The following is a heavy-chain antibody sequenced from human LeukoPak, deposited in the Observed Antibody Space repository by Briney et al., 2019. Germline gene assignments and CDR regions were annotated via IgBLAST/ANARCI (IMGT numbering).Heavy chain of an antibody. CDR3: AGDVRPDYYDSSGYYNWFDP. CDR2: IYHSGST. CDR1: GYSISSGYY. J-gene: IGHJ5*02. V-gene: IGHV4-38-2*02. D-gene: IGHD3-22*01. Sequence: KSSETLSLTCTVSGYSISSGYYWGWIRQPPGKGLEWIGSIYHSGSTYYNPSLKSRVTISVDTPKNQFSLKLSSVTAADTAVYYCAGDVRPDYYDSSGYYNWFDPWGQGTLVTVSS.